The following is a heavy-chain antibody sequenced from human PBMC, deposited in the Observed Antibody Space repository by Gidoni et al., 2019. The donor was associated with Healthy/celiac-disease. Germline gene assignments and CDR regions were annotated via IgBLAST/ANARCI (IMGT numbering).Heavy chain of an antibody. Sequence: QVQLVASGGGWVTPGGAMRLSCAASGFTFSDYYMSWIRQAPGKGLEWVSYISSSGSTIYYADSVKGRFIISRDNAKNSLYLQMNSLRAEDTAVYYCARDTLWEAFDIWGQGTMVTVSS. CDR2: ISSSGSTI. J-gene: IGHJ3*02. D-gene: IGHD1-26*01. V-gene: IGHV3-11*01. CDR3: ARDTLWEAFDI. CDR1: GFTFSDYY.